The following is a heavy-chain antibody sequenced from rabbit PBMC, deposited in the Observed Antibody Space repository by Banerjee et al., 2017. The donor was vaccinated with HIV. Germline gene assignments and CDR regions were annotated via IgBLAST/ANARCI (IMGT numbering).Heavy chain of an antibody. J-gene: IGHJ4*01. V-gene: IGHV1S40*01. CDR2: IDPVFGST. D-gene: IGHD1-1*01. CDR1: GFSFSSSYW. CDR3: ARGTYASSSGYPYFNL. Sequence: QSLEESGGDLVKPGASLTLTCTASGFSFSSSYWICWVRQAPGKGLEWIGYIDPVFGSTYYASWVNGRFTISSHNAQNTLYLQLNSLTAADTATYFCARGTYASSSGYPYFNLWGQGTLVTVS.